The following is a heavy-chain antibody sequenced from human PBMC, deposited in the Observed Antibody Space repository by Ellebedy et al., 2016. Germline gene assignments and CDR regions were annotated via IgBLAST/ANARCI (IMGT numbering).Heavy chain of an antibody. J-gene: IGHJ3*02. Sequence: SETLSLXXSVSGASITTYYWSWIRQPPGKGLEWIGHIYYSGSTSYNPSLRSRVTMSLDTSKNQFSLKLNSVTAADSALYYCARGGGIGTSVNEAFDIWGQGTTVNVSS. CDR1: GASITTYY. D-gene: IGHD1-1*01. V-gene: IGHV4-59*01. CDR2: IYYSGST. CDR3: ARGGGIGTSVNEAFDI.